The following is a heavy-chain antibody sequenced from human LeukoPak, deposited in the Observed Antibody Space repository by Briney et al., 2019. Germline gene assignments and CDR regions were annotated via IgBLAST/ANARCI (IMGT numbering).Heavy chain of an antibody. CDR2: ISSAGTDK. Sequence: GGSLRLSCAASGFTFSSYGMHWVRQAPGKGLEWVAVISSAGTDKYYADSVKGRFTISRDHSRNTLYLQMNSQGAEDTAVYYCAKDLGATGFEHFDYWGQGTLVTVSS. J-gene: IGHJ4*02. CDR3: AKDLGATGFEHFDY. D-gene: IGHD1-26*01. V-gene: IGHV3-30*18. CDR1: GFTFSSYG.